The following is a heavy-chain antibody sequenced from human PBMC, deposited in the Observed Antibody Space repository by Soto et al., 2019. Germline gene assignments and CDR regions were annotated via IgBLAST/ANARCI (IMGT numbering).Heavy chain of an antibody. CDR2: IIPIFGTA. CDR1: GGTSSSYA. J-gene: IGHJ6*02. V-gene: IGHV1-69*13. CDR3: ARIGDRNDGPYYYYGMDV. Sequence: VASVKVSCKASGGTSSSYAISWVRQAPGQGLEWMGGIIPIFGTANYAQKFQGRVTITADESTGTAYMELSSLRSEDTAVYYCARIGDRNDGPYYYYGMDVWGQGTTVTVSS. D-gene: IGHD1-1*01.